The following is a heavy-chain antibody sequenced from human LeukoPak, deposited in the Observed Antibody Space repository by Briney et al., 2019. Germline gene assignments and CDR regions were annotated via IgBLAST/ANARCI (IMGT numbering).Heavy chain of an antibody. D-gene: IGHD1-26*01. CDR1: GFTFSSYG. CDR3: GGLSGDDKGDFEY. CDR2: VKQDGSEK. V-gene: IGHV3-7*02. J-gene: IGHJ4*02. Sequence: GGSLRLSCAASGFTFSSYGMRWVRQAPGKGLEWVANVKQDGSEKYYVDSVKGRFTISRDNAKNSLYLQMNSLRAEDKAVYYCGGLSGDDKGDFEYWGQGTLVTVSS.